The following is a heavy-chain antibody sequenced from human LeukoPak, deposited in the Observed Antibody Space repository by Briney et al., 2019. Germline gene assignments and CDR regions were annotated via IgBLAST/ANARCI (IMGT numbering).Heavy chain of an antibody. V-gene: IGHV1-18*01. D-gene: IGHD6-13*01. Sequence: ASVKVSCKASSYTFTSYGISWVRQAPGQGLEWMGWISAYNGNTNYAQKLQGRVTMTTDTSTSTAYMELRSLRSDDTAVYYCARVGGDSSSWYVLYYYYGMDVWGQGTTVTVSS. CDR1: SYTFTSYG. CDR2: ISAYNGNT. J-gene: IGHJ6*02. CDR3: ARVGGDSSSWYVLYYYYGMDV.